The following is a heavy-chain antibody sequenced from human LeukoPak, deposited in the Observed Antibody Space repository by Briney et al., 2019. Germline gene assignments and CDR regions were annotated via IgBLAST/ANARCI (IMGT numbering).Heavy chain of an antibody. CDR3: ARSRPYSSGWYKSSAYFDY. D-gene: IGHD6-19*01. V-gene: IGHV4-59*01. CDR1: GGSISSYY. J-gene: IGHJ4*02. CDR2: ISYSGST. Sequence: TSETLSLTCTVSGGSISSYYWSWIRQPPGKGLEWIGYISYSGSTNYNPPLKSRVTISVDTSKNQFSLKLSSVTAADTAVYYCARSRPYSSGWYKSSAYFDYWGQGTLVTVSS.